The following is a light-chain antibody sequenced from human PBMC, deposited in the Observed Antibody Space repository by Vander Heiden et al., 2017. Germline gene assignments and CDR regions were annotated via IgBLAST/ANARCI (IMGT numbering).Light chain of an antibody. CDR2: DVS. CDR1: SSDVGSYNY. V-gene: IGLV2-11*01. CDR3: CSYAGSYTLV. Sequence: QSALTQHRCVCGCPGQAVTISCTGTSSDVGSYNYVSWYQQHPGKAPKHMIYDVSKRPSGVPDRFSGSKSGNAASLTISGLQAEDEADYYCCSYAGSYTLVFGGGTKLTVL. J-gene: IGLJ2*01.